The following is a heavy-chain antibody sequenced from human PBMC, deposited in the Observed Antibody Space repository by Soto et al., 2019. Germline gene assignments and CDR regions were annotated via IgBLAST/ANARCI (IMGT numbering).Heavy chain of an antibody. J-gene: IGHJ4*02. CDR3: ARASTLFGPVLSD. V-gene: IGHV4-4*02. Sequence: LSLNRALLGDCVSNDHWCSWVRQPPGKKLEWIGEIFHSAITNYNPSLKSRVTMSVDTSKNQLSLKLTSVTAADTAVYYCARASTLFGPVLSDWGQGSLVTVSS. D-gene: IGHD1-1*01. CDR1: GDCVSNDHW. CDR2: IFHSAIT.